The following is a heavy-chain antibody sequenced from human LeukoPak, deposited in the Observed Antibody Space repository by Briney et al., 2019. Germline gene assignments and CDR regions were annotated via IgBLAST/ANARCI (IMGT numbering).Heavy chain of an antibody. D-gene: IGHD3-22*01. Sequence: SETLSLTCTVSGGSISSYYWSWIRQPPGKGLEWIGYIYYSGSTNYNPSLKSRVTISVDTSKNQFSLKLSSVTAADTAVYYCAGGYYYDSSGYFDYWGQGTLVTVSS. J-gene: IGHJ4*02. CDR3: AGGYYYDSSGYFDY. CDR1: GGSISSYY. CDR2: IYYSGST. V-gene: IGHV4-59*12.